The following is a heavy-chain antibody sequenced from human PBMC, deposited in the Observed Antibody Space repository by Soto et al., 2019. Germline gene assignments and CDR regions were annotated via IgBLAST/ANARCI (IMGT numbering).Heavy chain of an antibody. D-gene: IGHD6-13*01. CDR1: GGSFSDYY. J-gene: IGHJ4*02. CDR2: INHRGST. V-gene: IGHV4-34*01. Sequence: QVQLQQWGAGLLKPSETLSLTCAVYGGSFSDYYWSWIRQPPGKGLEWIGEINHRGSTNYNPPLKRRDTITVDTPKNPFSLKLSSVTAADTAVYYSATSNKDYSSRLWTDWGQGALVTVSP. CDR3: ATSNKDYSSRLWTD.